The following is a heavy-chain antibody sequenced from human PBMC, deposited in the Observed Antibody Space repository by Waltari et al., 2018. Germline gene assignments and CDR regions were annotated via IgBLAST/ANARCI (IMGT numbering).Heavy chain of an antibody. CDR2: INAGNGNT. J-gene: IGHJ4*02. D-gene: IGHD3-22*01. CDR3: ARGPSRITMIPEVFDY. CDR1: GYTFTSYA. Sequence: QVQLVQSGAEVKKPGASVKVSCKASGYTFTSYAMHWVRQAPGQRLEWMGWINAGNGNTKYSQEFQGRVTITRDTSASTAYMELSSLRSEDMAVYYCARGPSRITMIPEVFDYWGQGTLVTVSS. V-gene: IGHV1-3*03.